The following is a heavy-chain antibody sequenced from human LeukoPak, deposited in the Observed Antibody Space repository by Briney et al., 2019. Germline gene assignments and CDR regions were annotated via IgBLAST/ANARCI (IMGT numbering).Heavy chain of an antibody. CDR3: AKVIAVAGNDY. V-gene: IGHV3-23*01. CDR1: GGSISSYY. Sequence: ETLSLTCTVSGGSISSYYWSWIRQPAGKGLEWVSAISGSNGNTYYADSVRGRFTISRDNSKNTLYLQMSSLRAEDTAVYYCAKVIAVAGNDYWGQGTLVTVSS. J-gene: IGHJ4*02. D-gene: IGHD6-19*01. CDR2: ISGSNGNT.